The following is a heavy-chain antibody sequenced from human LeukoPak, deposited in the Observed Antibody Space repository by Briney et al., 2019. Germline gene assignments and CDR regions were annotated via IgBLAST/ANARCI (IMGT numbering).Heavy chain of an antibody. V-gene: IGHV3-30*04. Sequence: GRSLRLSCAASGFTFSSYAMHWVRQAPGKGLEWVAVISYDGSNKYYADSVKGRFTISRDNSKNTLYLQMNSLRAEDTAVYYCARSRGEKMIVVVITKKYYFDYWGQGTLVTVSS. D-gene: IGHD3-22*01. CDR2: ISYDGSNK. CDR1: GFTFSSYA. CDR3: ARSRGEKMIVVVITKKYYFDY. J-gene: IGHJ4*02.